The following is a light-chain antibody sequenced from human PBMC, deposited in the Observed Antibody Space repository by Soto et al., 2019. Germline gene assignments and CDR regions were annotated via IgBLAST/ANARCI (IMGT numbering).Light chain of an antibody. CDR2: ATS. CDR1: QGIAPY. J-gene: IGKJ4*01. CDR3: QKYNSAPLP. V-gene: IGKV1-27*01. Sequence: DVQMTQSPSSLSAYVGDRVTITCRASQGIAPYLAWFQQKPWKVPKLLIYATSTLQSGVPSRFSGSGSGTEFNLTINSLQAEGVGTYYCQKYNSAPLPFGGGTKVEIK.